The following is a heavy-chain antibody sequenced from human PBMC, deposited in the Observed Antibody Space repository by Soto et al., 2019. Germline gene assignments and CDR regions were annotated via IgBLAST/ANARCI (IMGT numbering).Heavy chain of an antibody. J-gene: IGHJ4*02. D-gene: IGHD6-13*01. CDR3: AKAPESSSWIVVDS. Sequence: EVQLVESGGGLIQPGGSLRLSCAASGFTVSSNYMSWVRQAPGKGLEWVSVIYSGGSTYYADSVKGRFTISRDISKNTLYLQMNSLRAEDTAVYYCAKAPESSSWIVVDSWGQGTLVTVSS. CDR2: IYSGGST. CDR1: GFTVSSNY. V-gene: IGHV3-53*01.